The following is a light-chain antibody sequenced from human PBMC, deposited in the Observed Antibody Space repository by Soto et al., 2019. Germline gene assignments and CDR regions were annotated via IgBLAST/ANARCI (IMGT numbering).Light chain of an antibody. V-gene: IGKV3-11*01. J-gene: IGKJ5*01. CDR2: GAS. CDR3: QQRSNWPPS. Sequence: EILMTQSPVTLSVSPGEIATLSCRASQSVSSNLAWYQQKPGQAPSLLIYGASTRATGIPARFSGSGSGTDFTLTISSLEPEDFAVYYCQQRSNWPPSFGQGTRLEIK. CDR1: QSVSSN.